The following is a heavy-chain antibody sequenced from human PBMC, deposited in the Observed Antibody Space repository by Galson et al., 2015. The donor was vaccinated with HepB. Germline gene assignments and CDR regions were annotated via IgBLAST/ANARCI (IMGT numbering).Heavy chain of an antibody. CDR1: GFRVSERF. Sequence: SLRLSCAVSGFRVSERFLSWVRQVPERGLEYVSDIYPSGATYYRDSVRGRFTMSRDAFQNPLYLQMNNLRVEDTAIYFCARESNWAYDSWGTGTLVTVSS. J-gene: IGHJ4*02. V-gene: IGHV3-53*01. D-gene: IGHD3-16*01. CDR3: ARESNWAYDS. CDR2: IYPSGAT.